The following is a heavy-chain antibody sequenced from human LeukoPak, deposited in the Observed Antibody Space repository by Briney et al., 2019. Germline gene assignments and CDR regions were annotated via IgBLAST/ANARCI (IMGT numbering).Heavy chain of an antibody. CDR1: GGTFSSYA. CDR3: AVGVEGLPFDY. Sequence: ASVKVSCKASGGTFSSYAISWVRQAPGQGLEWMGWISAYNGNTNYAQKLQGRVTMTTDTSTSTAYMELRSLRSDDTAVYYCAVGVEGLPFDYWGQGTLVTVSS. D-gene: IGHD2-15*01. J-gene: IGHJ4*02. V-gene: IGHV1-18*01. CDR2: ISAYNGNT.